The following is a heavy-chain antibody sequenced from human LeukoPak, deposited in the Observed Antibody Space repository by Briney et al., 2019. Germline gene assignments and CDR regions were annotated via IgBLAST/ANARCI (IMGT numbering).Heavy chain of an antibody. CDR1: GYTFTSYY. CDR3: ARGHMTTVVANAFDI. J-gene: IGHJ3*02. CDR2: INPSGGST. V-gene: IGHV1-46*01. Sequence: ASVKVSCKASGYTFTSYYMHWVRQAPGQGLEWMGIINPSGGSTSYAQKFQGRVTITTDESTSTAYMELSSLRSEDTAVYYCARGHMTTVVANAFDIWGQGTMVTVSS. D-gene: IGHD4-23*01.